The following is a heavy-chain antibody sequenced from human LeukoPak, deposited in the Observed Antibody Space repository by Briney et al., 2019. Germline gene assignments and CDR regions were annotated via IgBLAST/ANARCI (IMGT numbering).Heavy chain of an antibody. D-gene: IGHD2-2*01. V-gene: IGHV1-2*02. Sequence: ASVKVSCKASGYTFTGYYMHWVRQAPGQGLEWIGWINPNSGGTKYAQKFQGRVTMSVDTSKNQFSLKLSSVTAADTAVYYCARDFSHCSSTSCLSWFDPWGQGTLVTVSS. J-gene: IGHJ5*02. CDR3: ARDFSHCSSTSCLSWFDP. CDR1: GYTFTGYY. CDR2: INPNSGGT.